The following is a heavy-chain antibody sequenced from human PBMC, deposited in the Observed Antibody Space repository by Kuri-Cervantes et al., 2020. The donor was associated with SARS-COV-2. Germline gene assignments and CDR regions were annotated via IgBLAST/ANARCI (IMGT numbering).Heavy chain of an antibody. CDR3: ARMQELLGVGNYYGMDV. Sequence: SETLSLTCAVYGGSFSGYYWSWIRQPPGKGLEWIGEINHSGSTNYNPSLKSRVTISVDTSKNQFSLKLSSVTAADTAVYYCARMQELLGVGNYYGMDVWGQGTTVTVSS. D-gene: IGHD3-10*01. CDR2: INHSGST. V-gene: IGHV4-34*01. J-gene: IGHJ6*02. CDR1: GGSFSGYY.